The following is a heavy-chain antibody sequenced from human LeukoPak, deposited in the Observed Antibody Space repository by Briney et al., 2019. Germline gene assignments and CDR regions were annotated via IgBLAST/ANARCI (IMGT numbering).Heavy chain of an antibody. J-gene: IGHJ4*02. CDR2: IYYSGST. Sequence: PSETLSLTCTVSGGSISSSSYYWGWIRQPPGKGLEWIGSIYYSGSTYYNPSLKSRVTISVDTSKNQFSLKLSSVTAADTAVYYCARGHFHYYYGSGSYTYFDYWGQGTLVAVSS. CDR1: GGSISSSSYY. V-gene: IGHV4-39*07. D-gene: IGHD3-10*01. CDR3: ARGHFHYYYGSGSYTYFDY.